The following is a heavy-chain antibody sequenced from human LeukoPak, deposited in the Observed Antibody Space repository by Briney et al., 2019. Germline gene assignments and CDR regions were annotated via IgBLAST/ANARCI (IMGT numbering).Heavy chain of an antibody. CDR3: ARHWGSMVRGGWFDP. J-gene: IGHJ5*02. CDR1: GGSISSTTYY. V-gene: IGHV4-39*01. CDR2: ICYGGST. Sequence: PSETLSLTCSVSGGSISSTTYYWGWIRQPPGKGLEWIGSICYGGSTYYNPSLKSRVTISVDTSKNQFSLKLSSVTAADTAVYYCARHWGSMVRGGWFDPWGQGTLVTVSS. D-gene: IGHD3-10*01.